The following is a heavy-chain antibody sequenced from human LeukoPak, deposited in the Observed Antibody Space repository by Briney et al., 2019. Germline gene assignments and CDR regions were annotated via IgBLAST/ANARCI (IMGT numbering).Heavy chain of an antibody. Sequence: GGSLRLSCAASGFTVSSNYMSWFRQAPGKGLEWVSVIYSGGSKYYADSVEGRFTISRDNSKNTLHLQMNSLRAEDTAVYYCARDPRFLEWLSHAGDYYYMDVWGKGTTVTVSS. J-gene: IGHJ6*03. D-gene: IGHD3-3*01. CDR1: GFTVSSNY. V-gene: IGHV3-66*02. CDR2: IYSGGSK. CDR3: ARDPRFLEWLSHAGDYYYMDV.